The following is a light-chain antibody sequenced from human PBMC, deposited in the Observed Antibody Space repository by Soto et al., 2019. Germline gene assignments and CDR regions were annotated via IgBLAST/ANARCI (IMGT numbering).Light chain of an antibody. Sequence: QSALTQPRSVSGSPGQSVTISCTGTSNDVGGYNFVSWCQQHPGKVPKLFIYDVSRRPSGVPDRFSGSKSGNTASLTISGLQAEDEADYYCSSYAGSYTLVFGGGTKVTVL. V-gene: IGLV2-11*01. CDR3: SSYAGSYTLV. J-gene: IGLJ2*01. CDR1: SNDVGGYNF. CDR2: DVS.